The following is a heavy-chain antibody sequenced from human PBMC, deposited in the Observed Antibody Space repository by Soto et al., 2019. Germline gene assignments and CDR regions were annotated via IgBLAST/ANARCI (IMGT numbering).Heavy chain of an antibody. CDR3: ARDLWGYCGTDCYPLDV. CDR2: MYNTEST. Sequence: SETLSHTCTVSVGSISEYYWIWMGQPSGKGLEWIGYMYNTESTVYNPSFKSRVTISVDTSKNQFSLKLNSVTAADTAVYYCARDLWGYCGTDCYPLDVWGQGTTVTVS. J-gene: IGHJ6*02. CDR1: VGSISEYY. D-gene: IGHD2-21*02. V-gene: IGHV4-59*01.